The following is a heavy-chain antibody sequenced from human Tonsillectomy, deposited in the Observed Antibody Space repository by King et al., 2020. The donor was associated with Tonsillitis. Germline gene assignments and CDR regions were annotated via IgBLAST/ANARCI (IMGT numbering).Heavy chain of an antibody. V-gene: IGHV3-48*03. CDR3: ARAAAGLRYFDY. J-gene: IGHJ4*02. CDR2: ISSGGSTI. D-gene: IGHD6-13*01. CDR1: GFTFSSYE. Sequence: VQLVESGGGLVQPGGSLRLSCAASGFTFSSYEMNWVRQAPGKGLEWISYISSGGSTISYADSVKGRFTISRDNAKNSLYLQMNSLRAEDTAVYYCARAAAGLRYFDYWGQGTLVTGSS.